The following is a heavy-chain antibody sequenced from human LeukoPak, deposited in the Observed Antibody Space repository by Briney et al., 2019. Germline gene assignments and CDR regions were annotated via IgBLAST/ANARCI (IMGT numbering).Heavy chain of an antibody. CDR1: GESFSDYY. D-gene: IGHD3-10*01. Sequence: KPSETLSLTCAVYGESFSDYYWSWIRQPPGKGLEWIGKINHSGSTNYKPSLKSRVTISVDTSKNQFSLKLSSVTAADTAVYYCARVEEGYGSGRRENYYYYYMDVWGKGTTVTISS. CDR3: ARVEEGYGSGRRENYYYYYMDV. CDR2: INHSGST. V-gene: IGHV4-34*01. J-gene: IGHJ6*03.